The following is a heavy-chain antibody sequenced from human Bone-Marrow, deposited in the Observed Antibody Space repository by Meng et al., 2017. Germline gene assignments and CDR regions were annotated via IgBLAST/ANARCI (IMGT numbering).Heavy chain of an antibody. CDR3: ARGNWFDP. CDR2: MNHNCGNT. CDR1: GYHFTSYN. J-gene: IGHJ5*02. Sequence: ASVQVSCKATGYHFTSYNIHWVRQATGQGLEWMGWMNHNCGNTGYAQKFQGRVTMTRNTSISTAYMELNSLRAEDTAVYYCARGNWFDPWGQGTLVTVSS. V-gene: IGHV1-8*01.